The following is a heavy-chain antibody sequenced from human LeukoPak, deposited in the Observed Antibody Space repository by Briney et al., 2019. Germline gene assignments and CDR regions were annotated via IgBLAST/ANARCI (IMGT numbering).Heavy chain of an antibody. D-gene: IGHD3-3*01. CDR2: MNPNSGNT. CDR1: GCTLTSYD. V-gene: IGHV1-8*03. CDR3: ARARPYYDFWSGYSP. J-gene: IGHJ5*02. Sequence: ASVKISCKASGCTLTSYDIDWVRQATGQGLEWMGWMNPNSGNTGYAQKFQGRVTITRNTSISTAYMELSSLISEDTAVYYCARARPYYDFWSGYSPWGQGTLVTVSS.